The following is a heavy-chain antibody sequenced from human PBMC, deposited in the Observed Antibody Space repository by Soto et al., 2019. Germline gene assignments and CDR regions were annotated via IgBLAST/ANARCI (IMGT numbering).Heavy chain of an antibody. CDR2: IQSKTDGGTT. V-gene: IGHV3-15*07. CDR3: TRAGGVDFWGGYPYLVYYGMDV. CDR1: GFTFSNAW. D-gene: IGHD3-3*01. Sequence: EVQLVESGGGLVKPGGSLRLSCAASGFTFSNAWMNWVRQAPGKGLEWVGRIQSKTDGGTTDYAAPVKGRFTISRDDSRNTVYLQMNSLKAEDTAVYYCTRAGGVDFWGGYPYLVYYGMDVGGQGTTVAVSS. J-gene: IGHJ6*02.